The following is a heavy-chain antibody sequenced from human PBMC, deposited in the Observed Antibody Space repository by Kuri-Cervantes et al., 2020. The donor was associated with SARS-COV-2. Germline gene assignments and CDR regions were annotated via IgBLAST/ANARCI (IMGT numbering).Heavy chain of an antibody. CDR3: ARDGVHYYDSSGYYYGPFDY. D-gene: IGHD3-22*01. V-gene: IGHV3-30-3*01. Sequence: CAASGFTFSSYAMHWVRQAPGKGLEWVAVISYDGSNKYYADSVKGRFTISRDNSKNTLYLQMNSLRAEDTAVYYCARDGVHYYDSSGYYYGPFDYWGQGTLVTVSS. CDR2: ISYDGSNK. J-gene: IGHJ4*02. CDR1: GFTFSSYA.